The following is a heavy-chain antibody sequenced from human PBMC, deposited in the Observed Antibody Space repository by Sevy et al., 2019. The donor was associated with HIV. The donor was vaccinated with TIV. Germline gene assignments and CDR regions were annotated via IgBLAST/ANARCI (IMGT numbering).Heavy chain of an antibody. Sequence: SETLSLTCAVYGESFSGYSWSWIRQPPGKGLEWIGEIIHSGSTNYNPSLKSRVTISVDTSKNQFSLKLSSVTAADTAVYYCARGLSEFYYWGQGTLVTVSS. CDR3: ARGLSEFYY. J-gene: IGHJ4*02. CDR1: GESFSGYS. CDR2: IIHSGST. V-gene: IGHV4-34*01.